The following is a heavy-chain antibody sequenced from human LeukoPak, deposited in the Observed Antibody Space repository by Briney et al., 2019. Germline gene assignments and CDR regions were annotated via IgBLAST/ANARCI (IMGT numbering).Heavy chain of an antibody. J-gene: IGHJ3*02. CDR1: GYTFTSYY. D-gene: IGHD6-25*01. CDR3: ATLTRPQKRLARAANI. CDR2: INPSGGST. Sequence: GASVKVSCKASGYTFTSYYMHWVRQAPGQGLEWMGIINPSGGSTSYAQKFQGRVTMTRDTSTSTVYMELSSLRSEDTAVYYCATLTRPQKRLARAANIWGQGTMVTVSS. V-gene: IGHV1-46*01.